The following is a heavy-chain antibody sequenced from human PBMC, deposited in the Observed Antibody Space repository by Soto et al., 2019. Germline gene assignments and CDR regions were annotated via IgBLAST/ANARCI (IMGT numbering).Heavy chain of an antibody. J-gene: IGHJ4*02. Sequence: PSETLSLTCTVSGGSISSSDYYWSWIRQPPGKGLEWIGYIYSSGNTYYNPSLKSRLTISVDTSKKQFSLKLNSVTAADTALYYCARGLSAATVVTCYFDDWGQGTLVTVSS. CDR1: GGSISSSDYY. CDR3: ARGLSAATVVTCYFDD. D-gene: IGHD4-17*01. V-gene: IGHV4-31*03. CDR2: IYSSGNT.